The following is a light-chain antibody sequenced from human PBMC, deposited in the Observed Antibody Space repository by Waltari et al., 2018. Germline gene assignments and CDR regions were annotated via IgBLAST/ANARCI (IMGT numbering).Light chain of an antibody. CDR3: NSRDSSGNHLV. Sequence: SSELTQDLAVSVALGQTVRITCQGVSLRSYDASWYQKKPGQAPVLVINGKNNRPAGIADRLSGSSSGNTASLTITGAQAEDEAGYYCNSRDSSGNHLVFGGGTKLTVL. J-gene: IGLJ2*01. CDR2: GKN. V-gene: IGLV3-19*01. CDR1: SLRSYD.